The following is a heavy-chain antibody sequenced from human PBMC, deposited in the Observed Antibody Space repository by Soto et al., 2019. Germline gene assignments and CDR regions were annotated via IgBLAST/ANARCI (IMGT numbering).Heavy chain of an antibody. D-gene: IGHD4-17*01. J-gene: IGHJ4*02. CDR2: IKSKTDGGTT. V-gene: IGHV3-15*01. Sequence: GGSLRLSCAASGFTFTYAWMSCVRQAPGKGPEWVGRIKSKTDGGTTDYAAPVKGRFTISRDDSKNTLYLQMNSLKIEDTAVYYCTHDYGDYSYYFDYCGEGIVVT. CDR1: GFTFTYAW. CDR3: THDYGDYSYYFDY.